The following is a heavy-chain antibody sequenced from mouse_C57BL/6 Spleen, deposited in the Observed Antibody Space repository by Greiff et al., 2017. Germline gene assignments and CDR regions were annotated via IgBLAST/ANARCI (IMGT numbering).Heavy chain of an antibody. CDR1: GYTFTDYN. V-gene: IGHV1-22*01. CDR3: ARGEIYYDYDGAWFAY. D-gene: IGHD2-4*01. CDR2: INPNNGGT. Sequence: VQLQQSGPELVKPGASVKMSCKASGYTFTDYNMHWVKQSHGKSLEWIGYINPNNGGTSYNQKFKGKATLTVNKSSSTAYMELRSLTSEDSAVYYCARGEIYYDYDGAWFAYWGQGTLVTVSA. J-gene: IGHJ3*01.